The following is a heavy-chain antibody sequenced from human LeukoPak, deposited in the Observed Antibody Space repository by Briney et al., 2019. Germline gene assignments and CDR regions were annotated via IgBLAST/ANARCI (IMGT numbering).Heavy chain of an antibody. J-gene: IGHJ4*02. Sequence: GESLKISCRGSGYSFTSYWLGWVRQMPGKGLEWMGIIYPGDSDTRYSPSFQGQVTISADKSISTAYLQWSSLKASDTAMYYCARGRADIVVVPAATPFDYGGQGTLVTVSS. CDR1: GYSFTSYW. D-gene: IGHD2-2*01. CDR2: IYPGDSDT. CDR3: ARGRADIVVVPAATPFDY. V-gene: IGHV5-51*01.